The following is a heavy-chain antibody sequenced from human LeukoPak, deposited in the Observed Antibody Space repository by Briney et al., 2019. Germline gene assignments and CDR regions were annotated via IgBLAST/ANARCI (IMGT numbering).Heavy chain of an antibody. Sequence: GGSLRLSCAASGFTFSSYWMSWVRQAPGKGLEWVSAISGSGGSTYYADSVKGRFTISRDNSKNTLYLQMNSLRAEDTAVYYCAKAPSPDIVVVVAAKPHYMDVWGKGTTVTVSS. CDR2: ISGSGGST. D-gene: IGHD2-15*01. J-gene: IGHJ6*03. CDR1: GFTFSSYW. CDR3: AKAPSPDIVVVVAAKPHYMDV. V-gene: IGHV3-23*01.